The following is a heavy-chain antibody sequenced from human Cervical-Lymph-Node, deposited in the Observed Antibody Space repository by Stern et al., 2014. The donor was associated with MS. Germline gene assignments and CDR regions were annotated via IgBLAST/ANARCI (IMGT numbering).Heavy chain of an antibody. CDR2: IWYDGSNK. V-gene: IGHV3-33*01. CDR3: AREDGIVHYFDY. J-gene: IGHJ4*02. D-gene: IGHD2/OR15-2a*01. CDR1: GYTLSSYG. Sequence: VQLVESGGGVVQPGRSLRLSCAASGYTLSSYGMHWVRQAPGKGLAWVAVIWYDGSNKYYADSVKGRFTISRDNSKNTLYLQMNSLRAEDTAVYYCAREDGIVHYFDYWGQGTLVTVSS.